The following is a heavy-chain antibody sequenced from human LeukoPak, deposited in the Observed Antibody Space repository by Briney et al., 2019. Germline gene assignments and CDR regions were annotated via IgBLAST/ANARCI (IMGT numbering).Heavy chain of an antibody. CDR3: ARLDTQNYYYMDV. J-gene: IGHJ6*03. D-gene: IGHD2-2*02. V-gene: IGHV4-4*09. CDR1: GGSISSYY. CDR2: IYTSGST. Sequence: PSETLSLTCTVSGGSISSYYWSWIRQPPGKGLEWIGYIYTSGSTNYNPSLKSRVTISVDTSKNQFSLKLSSVTAADTAVYYCARLDTQNYYYMDVWGKGTTVTVSS.